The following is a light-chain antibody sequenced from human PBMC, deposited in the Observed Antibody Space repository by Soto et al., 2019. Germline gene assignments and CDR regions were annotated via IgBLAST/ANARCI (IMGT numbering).Light chain of an antibody. CDR2: GAS. J-gene: IGKJ5*01. CDR1: QSISNY. V-gene: IGKV1-39*01. Sequence: DIQMTQSPSSLSASVGDRVTITCRASQSISNYLNWYQQRPGKAPKLLIYGASSLQSGVPSRFSGSGSGTEFTLTISSLQPEDFATYYCQQSYSPPPVTFGQGTRLEI. CDR3: QQSYSPPPVT.